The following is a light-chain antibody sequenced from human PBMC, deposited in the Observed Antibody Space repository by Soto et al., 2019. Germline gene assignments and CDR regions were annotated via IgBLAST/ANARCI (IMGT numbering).Light chain of an antibody. J-gene: IGKJ1*01. CDR1: QTVTSTY. CDR3: QQYTDWPLT. V-gene: IGKV3-20*01. Sequence: EVVMTQSPATLSVSPGERATLSCRASQTVTSTYLAWYQQKPGQAPRLLIYGISSRATGVPDRFSGSGSGTDFTLTISRLEPEYFAVYYCQQYTDWPLTFGQGTKVDIK. CDR2: GIS.